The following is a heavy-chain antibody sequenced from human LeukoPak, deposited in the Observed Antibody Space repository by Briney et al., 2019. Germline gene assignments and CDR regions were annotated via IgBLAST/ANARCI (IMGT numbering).Heavy chain of an antibody. J-gene: IGHJ6*03. CDR2: IYYSGST. CDR3: AREVATMVRGVILGYMDV. D-gene: IGHD3-10*01. Sequence: SETLSLTCTVSGGSISSGDYYWSWIRQPPGKGLEWIRYIYYSGSTYYNPSLKSRVTISVDTSKNQFSLKLSSVTAADTAVYYCAREVATMVRGVILGYMDVWGKGTTVTVSS. CDR1: GGSISSGDYY. V-gene: IGHV4-30-4*01.